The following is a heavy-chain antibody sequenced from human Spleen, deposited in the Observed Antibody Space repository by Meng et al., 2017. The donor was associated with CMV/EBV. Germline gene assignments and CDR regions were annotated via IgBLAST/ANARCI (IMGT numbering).Heavy chain of an antibody. CDR2: TRNKANSYTT. CDR3: VRGGYCSGGSCYSDWYFDL. J-gene: IGHJ2*01. Sequence: DNYMDWVRQDPGKGMEWVGRTRNKANSYTTEYAESVKGRFTISRDDSKNSLYLQMNSLKTEDTAVYYCVRGGYCSGGSCYSDWYFDLWGRGTLVTVSS. D-gene: IGHD2-15*01. V-gene: IGHV3-72*01. CDR1: DNY.